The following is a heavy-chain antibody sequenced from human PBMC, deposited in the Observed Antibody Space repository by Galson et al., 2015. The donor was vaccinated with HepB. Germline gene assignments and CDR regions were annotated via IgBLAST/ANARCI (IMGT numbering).Heavy chain of an antibody. CDR3: ARVRGRTMVRGVMDV. D-gene: IGHD3-10*01. J-gene: IGHJ6*02. V-gene: IGHV3-48*02. CDR1: GFTFSSYS. CDR2: ISSSSSTI. Sequence: SLRLSCAASGFTFSSYSMNWVRQAPGKGLEWVSYISSSSSTIYYADSVKGRFTISRDNAKNSLYLQMNSLRDEDTAVYYCARVRGRTMVRGVMDVWGQGTTVTVSS.